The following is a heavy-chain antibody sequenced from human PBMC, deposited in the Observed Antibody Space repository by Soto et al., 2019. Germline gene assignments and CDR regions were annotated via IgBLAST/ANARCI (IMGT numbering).Heavy chain of an antibody. V-gene: IGHV1-2*04. Sequence: ASVKVSCKASGGTFSSYTISWVRQAPGQGLEWMGRIIPNSGGTNYAQKFQGWVTMTRDTSISTAYMELSRLRSDDTAVYYCARGVHDAFDIWGQGTMVTVSS. D-gene: IGHD6-6*01. CDR3: ARGVHDAFDI. CDR2: IIPNSGGT. CDR1: GGTFSSYT. J-gene: IGHJ3*02.